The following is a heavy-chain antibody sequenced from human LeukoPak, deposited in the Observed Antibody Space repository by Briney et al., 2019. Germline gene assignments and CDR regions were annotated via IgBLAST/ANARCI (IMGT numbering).Heavy chain of an antibody. CDR2: ISAYNGNT. D-gene: IGHD3-22*01. CDR1: GYTFTSYG. J-gene: IGHJ4*02. V-gene: IGHV1-18*01. CDR3: ARSDYYDSSGYYLSFDY. Sequence: GASVKVSCKASGYTFTSYGISWVRQAPGQGLEWMGWISAYNGNTNYAQKLQGRVTMTTDTSTSTAYMELRSLRSDDTAVCYCARSDYYDSSGYYLSFDYWGQGTLVTVSS.